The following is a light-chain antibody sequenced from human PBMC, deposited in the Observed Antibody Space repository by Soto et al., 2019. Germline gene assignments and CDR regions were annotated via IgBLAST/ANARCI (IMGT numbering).Light chain of an antibody. CDR3: QQRSTPLT. V-gene: IGKV3-11*01. Sequence: EIVLTQSPATLSLSPGERATLSCRASQSVSSYLAWYQQKPGQAPRLLIYDASSRATGIPARFSGSGSGTDFTLTISGLEPEDFAVYYCQQRSTPLTFGGGTKVEIK. CDR2: DAS. J-gene: IGKJ4*01. CDR1: QSVSSY.